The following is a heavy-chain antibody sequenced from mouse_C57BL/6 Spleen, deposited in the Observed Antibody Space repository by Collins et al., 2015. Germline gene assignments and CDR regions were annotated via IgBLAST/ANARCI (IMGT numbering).Heavy chain of an antibody. CDR1: GFSLTSYS. Sequence: QVQLKESGPGLVAPSQSLSITCTVSGFSLTSYSISWVRQPPGKGLEWLGVIWTGGGTNYNSALKSRLSISKDNSKSQVFLKMNSLQTDDTARYYCARTRGSSYGDYAMDYWGQGTSVTVSS. V-gene: IGHV2-9-1*01. CDR2: IWTGGGT. J-gene: IGHJ4*01. D-gene: IGHD1-1*01. CDR3: ARTRGSSYGDYAMDY.